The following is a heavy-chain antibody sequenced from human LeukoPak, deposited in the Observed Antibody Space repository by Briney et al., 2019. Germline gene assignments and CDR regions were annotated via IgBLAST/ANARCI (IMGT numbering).Heavy chain of an antibody. V-gene: IGHV1-2*02. CDR3: AREGFCTGSKCPAEY. J-gene: IGHJ4*02. CDR1: GYMFTDNY. Sequence: GASVKVSCKAFGYMFTDNYIHWARQAPGQGLEWMGWINPKSGATNYAQKFQGRVTMTRDTSISTAYMELKRLSSDDTAVYFCAREGFCTGSKCPAEYWGQGTLVTVSS. CDR2: INPKSGAT. D-gene: IGHD2-8*02.